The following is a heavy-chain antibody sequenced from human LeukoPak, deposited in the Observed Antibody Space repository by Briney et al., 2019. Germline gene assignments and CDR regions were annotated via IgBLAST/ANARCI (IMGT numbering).Heavy chain of an antibody. CDR1: GGSFSGYY. CDR2: INHSGST. Sequence: SETLSLTCAVYGGSFSGYYWSWIRQPPGKGLEWIGEINHSGSTNYNPSLKSRVTISVDTSKNQFSLKLSSVTAADTAVYCCARGGDGDYEPPFDYWGQGTLVTVSS. D-gene: IGHD4-17*01. J-gene: IGHJ4*02. V-gene: IGHV4-34*01. CDR3: ARGGDGDYEPPFDY.